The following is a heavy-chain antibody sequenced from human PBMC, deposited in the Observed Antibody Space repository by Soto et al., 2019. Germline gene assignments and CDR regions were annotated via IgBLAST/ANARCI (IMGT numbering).Heavy chain of an antibody. CDR2: INPATGNT. CDR3: ARRCKSAGCLVS. D-gene: IGHD2-8*01. Sequence: ASVKVSCKASGYTFATYAIHWVRQAPGEGLEWMGWINPATGNTEYSEKFQDRVTLTRDTSATTAYMELRGLRFEDTAVYYCARRCKSAGCLVSRGKATLSTVSS. J-gene: IGHJ4*02. CDR1: GYTFATYA. V-gene: IGHV1-3*01.